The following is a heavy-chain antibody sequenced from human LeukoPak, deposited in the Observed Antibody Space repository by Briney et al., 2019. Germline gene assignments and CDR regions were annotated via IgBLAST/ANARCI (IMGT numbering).Heavy chain of an antibody. CDR2: INPSGGTT. Sequence: ASVKVSCKASGYTFTSYYIHWVRQAPGQGLEWMAIINPSGGTTSYAQKLQGRLTMTRDTSTSTVYMELSSLRSEDTAVYYCARDHRPSYDSSAYYYPGDYWGQGTLVTVSS. V-gene: IGHV1-46*01. D-gene: IGHD3-22*01. CDR1: GYTFTSYY. J-gene: IGHJ4*02. CDR3: ARDHRPSYDSSAYYYPGDY.